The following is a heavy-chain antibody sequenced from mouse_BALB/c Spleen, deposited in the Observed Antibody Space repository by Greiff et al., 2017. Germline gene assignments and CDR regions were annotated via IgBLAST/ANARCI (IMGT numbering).Heavy chain of an antibody. D-gene: IGHD2-10*02. CDR1: GYSITSDYA. CDR3: AREGYGNYDAMDY. V-gene: IGHV3-2*02. Sequence: EVMLVESGPGLVKPSQSLSLTCTVTGYSITSDYAWNWIRQFPGNKLEWMGYISYSGSTSYNPSLKSRISITRDTSKNQFFLQLNSVTTEDTATYYCAREGYGNYDAMDYWGQGTSVTVSS. CDR2: ISYSGST. J-gene: IGHJ4*01.